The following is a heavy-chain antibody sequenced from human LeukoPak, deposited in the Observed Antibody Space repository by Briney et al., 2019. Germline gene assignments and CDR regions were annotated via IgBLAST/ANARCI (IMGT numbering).Heavy chain of an antibody. V-gene: IGHV5-10-1*01. CDR2: IDPSDSYT. CDR1: GYSFTSYR. Sequence: GEPLNFSGKASGYSFTSYRISGGRPLRGKGLEWTGRIDPSDSYTNVCPSFQGHVTISADKSISTASLQWISLKASDTAMYYCARGGMTTVTTRGIYYFDYWGQGTLVTVSS. J-gene: IGHJ4*02. CDR3: ARGGMTTVTTRGIYYFDY. D-gene: IGHD4-17*01.